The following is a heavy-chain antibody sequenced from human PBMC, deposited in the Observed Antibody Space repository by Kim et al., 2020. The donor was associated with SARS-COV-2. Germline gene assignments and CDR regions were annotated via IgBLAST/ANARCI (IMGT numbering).Heavy chain of an antibody. CDR3: ARAYGSGSYAPFDY. V-gene: IGHV4-31*02. D-gene: IGHD3-10*01. J-gene: IGHJ4*02. Sequence: PSPTSRVTKSVDTSKNQFSLKLSSVTAADTAVYYCARAYGSGSYAPFDYWGQGTLVTVSS.